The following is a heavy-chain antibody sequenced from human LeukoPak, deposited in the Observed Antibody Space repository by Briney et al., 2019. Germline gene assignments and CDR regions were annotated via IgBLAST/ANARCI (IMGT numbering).Heavy chain of an antibody. Sequence: PSETLSLTCTVSGGSISSSSYYWGWIRQPPGKGLEWIGSIYYSGSTYYNPSLKSRVTISVDTSKDQFSLKLSSVTAADTAVYYCARQPFLRGPFITDYFDYWGQGTLVTVSS. CDR2: IYYSGST. J-gene: IGHJ4*02. CDR1: GGSISSSSYY. D-gene: IGHD3-22*01. V-gene: IGHV4-39*01. CDR3: ARQPFLRGPFITDYFDY.